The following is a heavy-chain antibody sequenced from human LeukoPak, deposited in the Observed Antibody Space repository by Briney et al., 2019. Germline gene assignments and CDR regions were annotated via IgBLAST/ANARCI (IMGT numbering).Heavy chain of an antibody. V-gene: IGHV4-59*08. J-gene: IGHJ6*02. CDR3: ARGVLVYGMDV. CDR1: GVSISSYY. CDR2: IYYSGST. D-gene: IGHD2-8*02. Sequence: SETLSLTCTVSGVSISSYYWSWIRQPPGKGLEWIGYIYYSGSTNYNPSLKSRVTISVDTSKNQFSLKLSSVTAADTAVYYCARGVLVYGMDVWGQGTTVTVSS.